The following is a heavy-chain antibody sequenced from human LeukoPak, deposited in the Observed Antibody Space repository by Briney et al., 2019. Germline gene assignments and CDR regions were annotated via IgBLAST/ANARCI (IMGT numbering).Heavy chain of an antibody. CDR2: ISGSGGST. D-gene: IGHD2-15*01. CDR1: GFTFSSYA. Sequence: PGGSLRLSCAASGFTFSSYAMSWVRQAPEKGLEWVSAISGSGGSTYYADSVKGRFTISRDNSKNTLYLQMNSLRAEDTAVYYCAKTGSLVVDAFDIWGQGTMVTVSS. J-gene: IGHJ3*02. CDR3: AKTGSLVVDAFDI. V-gene: IGHV3-23*01.